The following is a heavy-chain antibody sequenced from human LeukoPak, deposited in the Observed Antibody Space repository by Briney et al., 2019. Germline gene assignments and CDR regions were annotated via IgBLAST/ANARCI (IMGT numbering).Heavy chain of an antibody. Sequence: PGGSLRLSCAASGFTFSNYWMHWVRQAPGKGLEWVAVISYDGSNKYYADSVKGRFTISRDNSKNTLYLQMNSLRAEDTAVYYCAKEGPALGYSSSWYEGYYGMDVWGQGTTVTVSS. CDR1: GFTFSNYW. CDR3: AKEGPALGYSSSWYEGYYGMDV. J-gene: IGHJ6*02. CDR2: ISYDGSNK. V-gene: IGHV3-30*18. D-gene: IGHD6-13*01.